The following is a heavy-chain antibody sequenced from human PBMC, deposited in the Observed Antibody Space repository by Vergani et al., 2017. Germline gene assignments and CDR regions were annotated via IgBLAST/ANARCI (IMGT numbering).Heavy chain of an antibody. CDR1: GFNFSDYY. CDR3: VREGTYCSGSSCYTGVGIFDF. V-gene: IGHV3-72*01. Sequence: EVQLVVSGGALVQPGGSLRLSCAVSGFNFSDYYLDWIRQAPGKGLEWVGRSRNMAYSLSTQFAASVEGRFSISRDASTRSFFLQMNRLKIEDTAVYFCVREGTYCSGSSCYTGVGIFDFWGQGTPVTVSS. D-gene: IGHD2-15*01. J-gene: IGHJ4*02. CDR2: SRNMAYSLST.